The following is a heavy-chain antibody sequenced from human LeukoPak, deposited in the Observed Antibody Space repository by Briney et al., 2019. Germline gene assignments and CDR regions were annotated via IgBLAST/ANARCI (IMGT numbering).Heavy chain of an antibody. J-gene: IGHJ4*02. CDR2: IRYDGSNK. CDR1: GFTFSSYG. Sequence: GGSLRLSCAASGFTFSSYGMHWVRQAPGKGLEWVAFIRYDGSNKYYADSVKGRFTISRDNSKNTLYLQMNSLRAEDTAVYYCAKAPSTPDDGWRDNYIDYWGQGTLVTVSS. CDR3: AKAPSTPDDGWRDNYIDY. D-gene: IGHD1-1*01. V-gene: IGHV3-30*02.